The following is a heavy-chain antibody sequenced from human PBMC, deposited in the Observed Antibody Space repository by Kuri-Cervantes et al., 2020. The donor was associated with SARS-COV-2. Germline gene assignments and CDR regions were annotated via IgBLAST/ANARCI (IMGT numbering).Heavy chain of an antibody. J-gene: IGHJ6*02. CDR2: VIPIFGTP. V-gene: IGHV1-69*13. CDR3: ARQVSHYCSSTSCSGVRVLEWVSPSYGMDV. CDR1: GGTFSNYT. D-gene: IGHD2-2*01. Sequence: SVKVSCKASGGTFSNYTFSWVRQAPGQGLEWMGGVIPIFGTPNHAQRFRGRVTITADESTSTAYMELSSLRSEDTAVYYCARQVSHYCSSTSCSGVRVLEWVSPSYGMDVWGQGTAVTVSS.